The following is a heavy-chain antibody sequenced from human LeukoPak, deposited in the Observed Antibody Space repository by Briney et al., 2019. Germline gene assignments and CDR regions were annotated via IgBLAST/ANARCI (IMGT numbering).Heavy chain of an antibody. CDR3: GTVFDF. V-gene: IGHV3-74*01. Sequence: GGSLRLSCVVSGFTLSSNWMHWVRQPPGKGLVWVSRINDDGSGTSYADSVKGRFTTSRDIAKNTVYLQMNSLRAEDTAVYYCGTVFDFWGQGTLVTVSS. J-gene: IGHJ4*02. CDR2: INDDGSGT. CDR1: GFTLSSNW.